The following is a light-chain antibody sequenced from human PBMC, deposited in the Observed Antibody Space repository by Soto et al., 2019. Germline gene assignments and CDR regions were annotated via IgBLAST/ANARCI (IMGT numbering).Light chain of an antibody. Sequence: QAVVTQEPSLTVSPGGTVTLTCASSTGAVTSGHYPNWFQQKPGQAPRALIYSTNKKHSWTPARVSGSLLGGKAALILSGVQPEDEAEYYCLLYYGGAQPVVFGGGTKLTVL. CDR3: LLYYGGAQPVV. CDR2: STN. V-gene: IGLV7-43*01. CDR1: TGAVTSGHY. J-gene: IGLJ2*01.